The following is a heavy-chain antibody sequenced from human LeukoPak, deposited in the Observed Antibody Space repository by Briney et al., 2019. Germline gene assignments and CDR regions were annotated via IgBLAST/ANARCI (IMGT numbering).Heavy chain of an antibody. CDR2: IYTSGST. Sequence: SETLSLTCTVSGGSISSGSYHWSWIRQPAGKGLEWIGRIYTSGSTNYNPSPKSRLTILVDTSKNQFSLKLSSVTAADTAVYYCARRVSVVRAFDIWGQGTMVTVSS. CDR3: ARRVSVVRAFDI. V-gene: IGHV4-61*02. J-gene: IGHJ3*02. CDR1: GGSISSGSYH. D-gene: IGHD3-10*01.